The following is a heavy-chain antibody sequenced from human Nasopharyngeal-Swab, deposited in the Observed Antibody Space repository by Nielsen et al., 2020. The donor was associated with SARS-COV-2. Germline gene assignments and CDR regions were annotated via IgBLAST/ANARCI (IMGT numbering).Heavy chain of an antibody. V-gene: IGHV5-51*01. CDR1: GYSFTSYW. Sequence: GESLKISCKGSGYSFTSYWIGWVRQMPGKGLEWMGIIYPGDSDTRYSPSFQGQVTISADKSISTAYLQWSSLKASDTAMHYCARPHAAVAGRGWVDYWGQGTLVTVSS. J-gene: IGHJ4*02. CDR3: ARPHAAVAGRGWVDY. CDR2: IYPGDSDT. D-gene: IGHD6-19*01.